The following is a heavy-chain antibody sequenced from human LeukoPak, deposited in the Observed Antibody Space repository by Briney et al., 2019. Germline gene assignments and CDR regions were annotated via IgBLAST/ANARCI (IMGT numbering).Heavy chain of an antibody. CDR1: GFTFSSYA. V-gene: IGHV3-23*01. D-gene: IGHD2-15*01. CDR3: AIPPRGILVAMPRFDY. J-gene: IGHJ4*02. Sequence: GGSLRLSCAASGFTFSSYAMSWVRQAPGKGLEWVSAISGSGGSTYYADSVKDRFTISRDNSKNTLYLQMNSLRAEDTAVYYCAIPPRGILVAMPRFDYWGQGTLVTVSS. CDR2: ISGSGGST.